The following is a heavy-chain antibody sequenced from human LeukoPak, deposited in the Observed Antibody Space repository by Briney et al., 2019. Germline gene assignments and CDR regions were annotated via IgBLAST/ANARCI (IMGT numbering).Heavy chain of an antibody. D-gene: IGHD2-15*01. J-gene: IGHJ4*02. CDR2: ISGSGAYT. CDR1: GFTFSNYA. Sequence: GGSLRLSCAASGFTFSNYAMSWVRQAPGKGLEWVSAISGSGAYTYYADSVKGRFTISRDNSKNTVFLQMNSLRAEDTAVYYCVHRPEYGSGDFPFEHWGQGALVTVAA. V-gene: IGHV3-23*01. CDR3: VHRPEYGSGDFPFEH.